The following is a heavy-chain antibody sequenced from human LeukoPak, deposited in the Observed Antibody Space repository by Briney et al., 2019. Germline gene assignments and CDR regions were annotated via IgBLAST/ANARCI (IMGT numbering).Heavy chain of an antibody. V-gene: IGHV3-53*01. Sequence: GGSLRLSCAASGFTVSNNYMGWVRQAPGKGLEWVSVIYSGGSTYYADSVKGRFTISRDNSKNTLYLQMNSLRAEDTAVYYCARGVTIFGVVRHAFDIWGQGTMVTVSS. J-gene: IGHJ3*02. CDR2: IYSGGST. CDR1: GFTVSNNY. CDR3: ARGVTIFGVVRHAFDI. D-gene: IGHD3-3*01.